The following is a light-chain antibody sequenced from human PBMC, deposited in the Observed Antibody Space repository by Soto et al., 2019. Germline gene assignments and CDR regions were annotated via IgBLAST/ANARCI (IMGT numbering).Light chain of an antibody. Sequence: QSALTQPASVSGSPGQSITISCTGTSSDVGGYNYVSWYQQHPGKAPKLMIYEVSNRPSGVSNRFSGSKSGNTASLTISGLQAEDEADYYCSSYTSSSGWVFGGGTKLTVL. V-gene: IGLV2-14*01. CDR1: SSDVGGYNY. CDR3: SSYTSSSGWV. CDR2: EVS. J-gene: IGLJ3*02.